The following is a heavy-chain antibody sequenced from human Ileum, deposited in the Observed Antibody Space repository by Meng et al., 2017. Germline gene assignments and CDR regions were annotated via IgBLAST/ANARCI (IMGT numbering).Heavy chain of an antibody. J-gene: IGHJ2*01. CDR2: ISGSGGST. CDR1: GFIFSSYA. CDR3: AKDNTNWYFDL. Sequence: GESLMISFAASGFIFSSYAMSWVRQAPGKGLEWVSAISGSGGSTYYADSVKGRFTISRDNSKNTLYLQMNSLGAEDTAVYYCAKDNTNWYFDLWGHGTLVTVSS. V-gene: IGHV3-23*01. D-gene: IGHD3-3*01.